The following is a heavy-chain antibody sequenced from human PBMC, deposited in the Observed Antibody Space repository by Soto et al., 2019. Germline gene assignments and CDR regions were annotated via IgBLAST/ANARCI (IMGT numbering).Heavy chain of an antibody. V-gene: IGHV1-18*03. CDR2: ISTSKGNT. Sequence: QVQLVQSGPEVKKPGASVKVSCKTSGYTFTSFGIAWVRQAPGQGLEWMGWISTSKGNTNYAQKFEGSVTMTTDTLRSTAYMESGSLRSEGMDLADCPSSYPAFDFWGQGTLVTVSS. D-gene: IGHD3-10*01. J-gene: IGHJ4*02. CDR1: GYTFTSFG. CDR3: PSSYPAFDF.